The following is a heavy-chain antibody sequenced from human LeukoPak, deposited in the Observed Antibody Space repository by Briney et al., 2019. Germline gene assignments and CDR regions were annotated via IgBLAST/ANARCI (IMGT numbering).Heavy chain of an antibody. V-gene: IGHV3-30*04. D-gene: IGHD2-15*01. CDR2: ISYDGSNK. Sequence: GGSLRLSCAASGFTFSSYAMHWVRQAPGKGLEWVAVISYDGSNKYYADSVKGRFTISRDNSKNTLYLQMNSLRAEDTAVYYCANAWGAVVVAADAFDIWGQGTMVTVSS. CDR3: ANAWGAVVVAADAFDI. J-gene: IGHJ3*02. CDR1: GFTFSSYA.